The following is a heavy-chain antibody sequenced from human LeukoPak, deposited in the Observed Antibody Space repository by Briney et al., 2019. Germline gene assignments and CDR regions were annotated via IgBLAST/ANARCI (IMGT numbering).Heavy chain of an antibody. CDR2: IYSGGST. D-gene: IGHD6-19*01. Sequence: PGGSLRLSCAASGFTVSSNYMSWVRQAPGKGLEWVSVIYSGGSTYYADSVKGRFTISRDNSKNTLYLQMNSLRSDDTAVYYCAVGIAVAGTNLWDFDYWGQGTLVTVSS. CDR3: AVGIAVAGTNLWDFDY. CDR1: GFTVSSNY. J-gene: IGHJ4*02. V-gene: IGHV3-53*05.